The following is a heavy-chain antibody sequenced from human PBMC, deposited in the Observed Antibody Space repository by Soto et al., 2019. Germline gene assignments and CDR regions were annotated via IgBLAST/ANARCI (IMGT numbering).Heavy chain of an antibody. D-gene: IGHD5-18*01. CDR3: ARDRGYTYGFDV. CDR1: GLTFTSYS. J-gene: IGHJ4*02. CDR2: IHSSSSTI. V-gene: IGHV3-48*02. Sequence: GGSLRLSCAASGLTFTSYSMNWVRQAPGKGLEWVSFIHSSSSTIYYADSVKGRFTISRDNAKNSLYLQMNSLRDEDTAVYYCARDRGYTYGFDVWGQGALVTVS.